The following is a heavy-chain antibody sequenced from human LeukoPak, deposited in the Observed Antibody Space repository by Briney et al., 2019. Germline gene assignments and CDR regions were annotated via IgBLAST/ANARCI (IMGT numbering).Heavy chain of an antibody. J-gene: IGHJ4*02. CDR1: GFTFSSYS. CDR3: ARDSPGGITDY. D-gene: IGHD3-16*01. Sequence: GGSLRLSCAASGFTFSSYSMNWVRQAPGKGLEWVSYISSSSSTIYYADSVKGRFTISRDNAKNSLYLQMNSLRAEDTAVYYCARDSPGGITDYWGQGTLVTVSS. V-gene: IGHV3-48*01. CDR2: ISSSSSTI.